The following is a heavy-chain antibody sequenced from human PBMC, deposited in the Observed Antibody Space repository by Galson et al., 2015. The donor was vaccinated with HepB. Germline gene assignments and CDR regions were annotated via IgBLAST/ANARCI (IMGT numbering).Heavy chain of an antibody. J-gene: IGHJ4*02. CDR2: ISSRSERT. D-gene: IGHD6-13*01. V-gene: IGHV3-23*01. CDR3: AKFSSSAYSLGFDY. CDR1: GFTFSSFA. Sequence: SLRLSCAASGFTFSSFAMSWVRQAPGKGLEWVSTISSRSERTFYADSVQGRFIISRDKSMHTLYLHMNSLRAEDTAVYYCAKFSSSAYSLGFDYWGQGTLVTVSS.